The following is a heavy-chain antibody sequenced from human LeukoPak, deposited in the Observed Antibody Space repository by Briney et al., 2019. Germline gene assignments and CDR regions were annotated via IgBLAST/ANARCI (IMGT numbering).Heavy chain of an antibody. D-gene: IGHD6-19*01. J-gene: IGHJ4*02. Sequence: ASVKVSCKASGGTFSSYAISWVRRAPGQGLEWMGRIIPIFGTANYAQKFQGRVTITTDESTSTAYMELSSLRSEDTAVYYCARGPAVAGTGGDYWGQGTLVTVSS. CDR1: GGTFSSYA. CDR3: ARGPAVAGTGGDY. V-gene: IGHV1-69*05. CDR2: IIPIFGTA.